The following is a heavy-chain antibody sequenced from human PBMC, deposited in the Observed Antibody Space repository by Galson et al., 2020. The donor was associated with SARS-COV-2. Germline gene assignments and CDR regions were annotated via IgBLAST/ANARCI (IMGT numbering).Heavy chain of an antibody. CDR3: ARPVYYYDSRPVVFDI. D-gene: IGHD3-22*01. V-gene: IGHV3-53*01. CDR2: IHSGGTT. J-gene: IGHJ3*02. CDR1: GFIVSNYY. Sequence: GESLKISCAASGFIVSNYYMSWVRQAPGKGLQWISVIHSGGTTYYAGSVKGRFTISRDSSKNTVYLQMNNLRAEDTAVYYCARPVYYYDSRPVVFDIWGQGTIVTVSS.